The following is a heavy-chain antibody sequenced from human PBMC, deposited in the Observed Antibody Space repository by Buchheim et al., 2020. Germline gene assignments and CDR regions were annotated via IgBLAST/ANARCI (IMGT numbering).Heavy chain of an antibody. CDR1: EYTRHH. CDR2: VNPNSGAT. D-gene: IGHD5-12*01. J-gene: IGHJ4*02. Sequence: QVQLVQSGAEVEKPGASVKVSCKTSEYTRHHIHWLRQAPGQRLEWVGRVNPNSGATEYAQKFQGRVTLTRDTSISTTYMELSSLTSDDTAVFYCAVATDLVDPANPTFDCWGQGTL. CDR3: AVATDLVDPANPTFDC. V-gene: IGHV1-2*02.